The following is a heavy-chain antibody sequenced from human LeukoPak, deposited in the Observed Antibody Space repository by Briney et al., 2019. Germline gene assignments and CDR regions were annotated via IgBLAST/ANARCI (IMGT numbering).Heavy chain of an antibody. CDR2: ISYDGSNK. CDR1: GFTFSSYA. D-gene: IGHD1-26*01. J-gene: IGHJ6*02. V-gene: IGHV3-30-3*01. Sequence: SGGSLRLSCAASGFTFSSYAMRWVRQAPGKGLEWVAVISYDGSNKYYADSVKGRFTISRDNSKNTLYLQMNSLRAEDTAAYYCARAFGSSYYYYYYGMDVWGQGTTVTVSS. CDR3: ARAFGSSYYYYYYGMDV.